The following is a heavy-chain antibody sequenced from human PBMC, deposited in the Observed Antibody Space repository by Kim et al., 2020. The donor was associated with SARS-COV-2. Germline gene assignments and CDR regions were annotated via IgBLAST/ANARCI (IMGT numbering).Heavy chain of an antibody. J-gene: IGHJ4*02. D-gene: IGHD5-18*01. Sequence: ADSVKCRFTISRDNSKNTLYLQMGSLRVEDTAVYYCARGYSYGYGTYYFDYWGQGTLVTVSS. CDR3: ARGYSYGYGTYYFDY. V-gene: IGHV3-30*14.